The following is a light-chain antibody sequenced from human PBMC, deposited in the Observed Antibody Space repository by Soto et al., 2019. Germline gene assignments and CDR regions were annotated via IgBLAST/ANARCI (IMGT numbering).Light chain of an antibody. CDR1: QSISIW. J-gene: IGKJ4*01. CDR2: KAS. V-gene: IGKV1-5*03. Sequence: DIPMTQSPFTLSASVGDRVTITCRASQSISIWLAWYQQKPGRAPKFLIYKASDLENGVPSRFSGSGSGTEFALTISSLQPDDCATYYCQQYDSYPLTCGGGTKVEIK. CDR3: QQYDSYPLT.